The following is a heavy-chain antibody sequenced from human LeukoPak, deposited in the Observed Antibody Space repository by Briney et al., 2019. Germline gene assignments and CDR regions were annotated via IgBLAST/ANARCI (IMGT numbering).Heavy chain of an antibody. V-gene: IGHV1-46*01. CDR3: ATDILTSANDY. CDR1: GYTFTSYH. J-gene: IGHJ4*02. CDR2: INPSGGST. D-gene: IGHD3-9*01. Sequence: ASVKVSCKASGYTFTSYHMHWVRQAPGQGLEWMGIINPSGGSTIYAQKFQGRVTMTRDTSTSTVYMELSSLRSEDTAVYYCATDILTSANDYWGQGTLVTVSS.